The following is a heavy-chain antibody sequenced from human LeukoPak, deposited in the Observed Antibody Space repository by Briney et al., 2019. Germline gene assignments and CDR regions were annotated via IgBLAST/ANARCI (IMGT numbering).Heavy chain of an antibody. V-gene: IGHV1-18*01. J-gene: IGHJ4*02. CDR1: GYTFTRYG. D-gene: IGHD5-18*01. CDR2: ISTYNYNT. Sequence: ASVKVSCKTSGYTFTRYGVSWVRQAPGQGLEWMGWISTYNYNTNYAQKFRGRVTLTKDTSTSTVYMELRSLRFDDTAISYCARQVDTSMALPDYWGQGTLVTVSS. CDR3: ARQVDTSMALPDY.